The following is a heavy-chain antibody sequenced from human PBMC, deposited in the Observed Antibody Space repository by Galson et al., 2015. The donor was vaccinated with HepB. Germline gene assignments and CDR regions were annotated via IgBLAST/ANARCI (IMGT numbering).Heavy chain of an antibody. J-gene: IGHJ3*02. D-gene: IGHD5-24*01. CDR1: GFTFSSYS. Sequence: SLRLSCAASGFTFSSYSMNWVRQAPGKGLEWVSYISSSSSTIYYADSVKGRFTISRDNAKNSLYLQMNSLRDEDTAVYYCARDGSEELATYDPAAFDIWGQGTMVTVSS. V-gene: IGHV3-48*02. CDR2: ISSSSSTI. CDR3: ARDGSEELATYDPAAFDI.